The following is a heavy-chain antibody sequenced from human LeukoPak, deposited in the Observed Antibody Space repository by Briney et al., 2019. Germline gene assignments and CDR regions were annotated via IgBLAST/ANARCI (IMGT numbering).Heavy chain of an antibody. D-gene: IGHD2-15*01. V-gene: IGHV3-48*04. Sequence: GGSLRLSCAASGFTFSNYSMNWVRQAPGKGLEWVSYITSSSTVYAGSVKGRFTISRDNAKNSLFLQMNSLRAEDTAVYYCARDYCSGPKCYVIDYWGQGALVTVSS. J-gene: IGHJ4*02. CDR1: GFTFSNYS. CDR2: ITSSSTV. CDR3: ARDYCSGPKCYVIDY.